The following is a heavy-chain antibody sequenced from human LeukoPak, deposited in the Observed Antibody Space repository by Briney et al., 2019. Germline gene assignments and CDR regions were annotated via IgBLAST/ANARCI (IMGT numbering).Heavy chain of an antibody. D-gene: IGHD6-6*01. CDR1: GFTYTKHA. CDR3: ARTLIEYSVSSCYFDY. Sequence: GGSLRLSCAASGFTYTKHAMHWVRQAPGKGLEWVAVISYDGSNKKYADSVKGRFTISRDNSKNTLYLQMNSLRAEDTAAYYCARTLIEYSVSSCYFDYWGQGTLVTVSS. V-gene: IGHV3-30*04. J-gene: IGHJ4*02. CDR2: ISYDGSNK.